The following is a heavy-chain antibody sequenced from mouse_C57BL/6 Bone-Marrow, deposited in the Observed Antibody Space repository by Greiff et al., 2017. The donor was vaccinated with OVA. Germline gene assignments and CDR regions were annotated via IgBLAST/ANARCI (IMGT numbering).Heavy chain of an antibody. Sequence: VQLQQSGPELVKPGASVKLSCKASGYTFTSYWMHWVKQRPGQGLEWIGMIHPNSGSTNYNEKFKSKATLTVDKSSSTAYMQLSSLTSEDSAVYYCARLFDYDWYFDVWGTGTTVTVSS. CDR2: IHPNSGST. CDR3: ARLFDYDWYFDV. D-gene: IGHD2-4*01. J-gene: IGHJ1*03. CDR1: GYTFTSYW. V-gene: IGHV1-64*01.